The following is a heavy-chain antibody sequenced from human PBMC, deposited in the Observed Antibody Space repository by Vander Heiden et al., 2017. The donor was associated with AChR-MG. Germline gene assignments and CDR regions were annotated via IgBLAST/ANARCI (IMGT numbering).Heavy chain of an antibody. CDR1: GGSFSGHY. J-gene: IGHJ6*03. CDR2: NNHSGNT. D-gene: IGHD3-10*01. CDR3: SRGVRGVWYMDV. Sequence: QVQLQQWGAGLLKPSETLSLTCAVYGGSFSGHYWSWIRQPPGKGLGWIGGNNHSGNTNYNPSLKSRVITSVDTFKNQFSLKLSSVTAADTAVYFCSRGVRGVWYMDVWGKGTTVTVSS. V-gene: IGHV4-34*01.